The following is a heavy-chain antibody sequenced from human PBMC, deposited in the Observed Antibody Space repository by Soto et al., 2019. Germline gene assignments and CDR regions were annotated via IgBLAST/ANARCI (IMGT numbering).Heavy chain of an antibody. CDR3: ARERTPRCSCGSCCSGFDY. CDR1: GYTFTSYA. J-gene: IGHJ4*02. V-gene: IGHV1-3*01. CDR2: INAGNGNT. D-gene: IGHD2-15*01. Sequence: ASVKVSCKASGYTFTSYAMHWVRQAPGQRLEWMGWINAGNGNTKYSQKSQGRVTITRDTSASTAYMELSSLRSEDTAVYYCARERTPRCSCGSCCSGFDYWGQGTLVTVSS.